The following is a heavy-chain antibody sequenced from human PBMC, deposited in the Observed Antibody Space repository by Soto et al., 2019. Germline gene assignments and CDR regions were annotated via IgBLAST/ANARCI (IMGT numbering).Heavy chain of an antibody. V-gene: IGHV1-18*01. CDR3: ARDDCSGGSCYRPLDY. D-gene: IGHD2-15*01. CDR2: ISGYNGNT. CDR1: GYTFPSYG. J-gene: IGHJ4*02. Sequence: QVQLVQSGAEVKKPGASVKVSCKASGYTFPSYGISWVLQAPGQGLEWMGWISGYNGNTNYAQMLQGRVTMTTDTSTSTAYMELRSLRSDDTAVYYCARDDCSGGSCYRPLDYWGQGTLVTVSS.